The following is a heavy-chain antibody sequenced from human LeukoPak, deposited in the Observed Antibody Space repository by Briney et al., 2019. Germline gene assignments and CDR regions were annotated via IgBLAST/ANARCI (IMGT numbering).Heavy chain of an antibody. V-gene: IGHV3-30*02. Sequence: PGGSLRLSCAASGFTFSTYGMHWVRQAPGKGLEWVAFIRYDGSNKYYADSVKGRFTISRDNSKNTLYLQMNSLRAEDTAVYYCAKANLNYHHTIDYWGQGTLVTVSS. CDR2: IRYDGSNK. CDR3: AKANLNYHHTIDY. D-gene: IGHD1-7*01. CDR1: GFTFSTYG. J-gene: IGHJ4*02.